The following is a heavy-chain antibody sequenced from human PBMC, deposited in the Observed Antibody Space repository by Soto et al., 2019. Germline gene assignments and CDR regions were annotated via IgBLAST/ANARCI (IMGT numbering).Heavy chain of an antibody. Sequence: PSETLSLTCAVSGGSISSSNWWSWVRQPPGKGLEWIGEIYHSGSTNYNPSLKSRVTISVDKSKNQFSLKLSSVTAADTAVYYCASSGPGYYYDSSGYYRTIYWGQGTLVTVSS. D-gene: IGHD3-22*01. CDR3: ASSGPGYYYDSSGYYRTIY. V-gene: IGHV4-4*02. J-gene: IGHJ4*02. CDR2: IYHSGST. CDR1: GGSISSSNW.